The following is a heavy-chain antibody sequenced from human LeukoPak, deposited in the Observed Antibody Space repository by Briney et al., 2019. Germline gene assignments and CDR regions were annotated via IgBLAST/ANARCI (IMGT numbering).Heavy chain of an antibody. CDR2: ISYDGRNK. D-gene: IGHD3-10*01. CDR3: ARSPPGLWFGELFSY. CDR1: GFTFGSYA. J-gene: IGHJ4*02. Sequence: GGSLRLSCAASGFTFGSYAMHWVRQAPGKGLEWVAVISYDGRNKYYADSVKGRFTISRDNSKNTLYLQMNSLRAEDTAVYYCARSPPGLWFGELFSYWGQGTLVTVSS. V-gene: IGHV3-30*04.